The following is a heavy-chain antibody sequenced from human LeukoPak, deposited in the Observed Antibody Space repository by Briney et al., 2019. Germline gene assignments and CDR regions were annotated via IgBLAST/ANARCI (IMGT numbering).Heavy chain of an antibody. Sequence: TPSETLSLTCAVYGGSFSGYYWSWIRQPPGKGLEWIGEINHSGSTNYNPSLKSRVTISVDTSKNQFSLKLSSVTAADTAVYYCARVWNYYDPLYYFDYWGQGTLVTVSS. CDR3: ARVWNYYDPLYYFDY. V-gene: IGHV4-34*01. J-gene: IGHJ4*02. CDR1: GGSFSGYY. CDR2: INHSGST. D-gene: IGHD3-22*01.